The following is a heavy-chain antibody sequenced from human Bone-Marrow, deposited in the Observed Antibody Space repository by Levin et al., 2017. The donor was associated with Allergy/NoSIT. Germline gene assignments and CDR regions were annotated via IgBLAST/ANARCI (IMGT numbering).Heavy chain of an antibody. D-gene: IGHD3-3*01. CDR1: GFTFSSYA. J-gene: IGHJ6*02. CDR2: ISGSGGST. V-gene: IGHV3-23*01. Sequence: GESLKISCAASGFTFSSYAMSWVRQAPGKGLEWVSAISGSGGSTYYADSVKGRFTISRDNSKNTLYLQMNSLRAEDTAVYYCAKAHGTIYYYYGMDVWGQGTTVTVSS. CDR3: AKAHGTIYYYYGMDV.